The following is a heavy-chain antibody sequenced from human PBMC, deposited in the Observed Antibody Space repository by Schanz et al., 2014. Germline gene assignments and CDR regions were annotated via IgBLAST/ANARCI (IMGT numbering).Heavy chain of an antibody. D-gene: IGHD2-2*01. CDR1: GFTVSSNY. CDR3: AKSMYSTSWAFDF. CDR2: ISYDGSHK. V-gene: IGHV3-30*18. J-gene: IGHJ4*02. Sequence: VLLVDSGGGLVQPGGSLRLSCGASGFTVSSNYMSWVRQAPGKGLEWVAVISYDGSHKDYADSVKGRFTISRDNSKNTLYVQMNSLRAEDTAVYYCAKSMYSTSWAFDFWGQGAQVTVSS.